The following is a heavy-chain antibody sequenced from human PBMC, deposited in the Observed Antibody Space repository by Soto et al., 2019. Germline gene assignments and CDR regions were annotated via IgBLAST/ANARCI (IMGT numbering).Heavy chain of an antibody. CDR2: IYNFGGS. CDR3: VGTGTTDDY. CDR1: GASVSSGDYY. Sequence: SETLSLTCTVSGASVSSGDYYWSCIRQPPGKGLEWIGYIYNFGGSYYNPSLKGRLTISIDTSKNQFSLKLNPVTVADTAIYYCVGTGTTDDYWGRGTLVTVSS. V-gene: IGHV4-30-4*01. J-gene: IGHJ4*02. D-gene: IGHD4-17*01.